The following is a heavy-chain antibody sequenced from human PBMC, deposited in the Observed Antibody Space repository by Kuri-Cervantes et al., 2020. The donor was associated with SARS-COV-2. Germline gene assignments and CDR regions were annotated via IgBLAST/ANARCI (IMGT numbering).Heavy chain of an antibody. CDR1: GFTFSDYY. J-gene: IGHJ5*02. CDR2: ISSSGSTI. V-gene: IGHV3-11*04. CDR3: ARDLRLGKSLDH. Sequence: GGSLRLSCAASGFTFSDYYMSWIRQAPGKGLEWVSYISSSGSTIYYADSVKGRFTISRDNAKNSLYLQMSSLRAEDTAVYYCARDLRLGKSLDHWGQGTLVTVSS. D-gene: IGHD7-27*01.